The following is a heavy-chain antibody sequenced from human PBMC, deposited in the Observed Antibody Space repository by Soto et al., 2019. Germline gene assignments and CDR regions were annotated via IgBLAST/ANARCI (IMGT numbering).Heavy chain of an antibody. CDR2: IYYSGST. CDR1: GGSISSYY. J-gene: IGHJ1*01. Sequence: SETLSLTCTVSGGSISSYYWSWIRQPPGKGLEWIGYIYYSGSTNYNPSLKSRVTISVDTSKNQFSLKLGSVTAADTAIYYCARLGRAATVPTVVYYHFEIWGLGTLVTGSS. V-gene: IGHV4-59*12. CDR3: ARLGRAATVPTVVYYHFEI. D-gene: IGHD2-15*01.